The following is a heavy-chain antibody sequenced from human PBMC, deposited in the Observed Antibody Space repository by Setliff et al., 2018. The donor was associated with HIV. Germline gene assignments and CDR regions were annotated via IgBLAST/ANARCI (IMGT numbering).Heavy chain of an antibody. D-gene: IGHD6-19*01. V-gene: IGHV3-23*01. J-gene: IGHJ4*02. CDR3: ARASEETVAGFFGY. CDR2: ITGIGGGT. Sequence: SLRLSCVASGFTFSNYAMSWVRQAPGKGLEWVSGITGIGGGTYYADSVKGRFTISRDNSKNTLYLQMNSLSAEDTAVYYCARASEETVAGFFGYWGQGTLVTVSS. CDR1: GFTFSNYA.